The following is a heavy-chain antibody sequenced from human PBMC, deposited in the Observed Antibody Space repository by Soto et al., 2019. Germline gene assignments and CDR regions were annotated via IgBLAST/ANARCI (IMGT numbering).Heavy chain of an antibody. D-gene: IGHD6-19*01. CDR1: GFIFSGYA. V-gene: IGHV3-23*01. CDR2: ISGSGGYT. Sequence: EVQLLESGGGLVQPGGSLRLSCAASGFIFSGYAMTWVRQAPGKGLEWVSAISGSGGYTYYADSVKGRFTISRDNSKNTLSLQMNSLRAEDTAVYYCSYFGSAGWYPFDYWGQGTLVTVSS. J-gene: IGHJ4*02. CDR3: SYFGSAGWYPFDY.